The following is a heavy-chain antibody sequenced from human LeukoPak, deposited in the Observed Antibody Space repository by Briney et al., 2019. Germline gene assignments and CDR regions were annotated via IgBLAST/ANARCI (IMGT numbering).Heavy chain of an antibody. CDR1: GDSISSGEYY. D-gene: IGHD4-17*01. Sequence: SETLSLTCTVSGDSISSGEYYWNWIRQSPGKGLEWIGYIYYSGRTYDNPSLESRVTISVDTSKNEFSLKLTSVTAADTAVYYCVRGAMYGDVPRHVHVWYFDYWGQGALVTVSS. CDR3: VRGAMYGDVPRHVHVWYFDY. J-gene: IGHJ4*02. CDR2: IYYSGRT. V-gene: IGHV4-30-4*01.